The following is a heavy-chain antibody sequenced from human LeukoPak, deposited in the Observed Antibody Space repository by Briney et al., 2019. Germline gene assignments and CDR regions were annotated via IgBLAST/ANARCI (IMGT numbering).Heavy chain of an antibody. CDR2: IYYSGST. J-gene: IGHJ4*02. V-gene: IGHV4-31*03. D-gene: IGHD3-22*01. CDR3: ASHWYYDSSGYYYANYFDY. Sequence: PSQTLSLTCTVPGGSISSGGYYWSWIRQHPGKGLEWIGYIYYSGSTYYNPSLKSRVTISVDTSKNQFSLKLSSVTAADTAVYYCASHWYYDSSGYYYANYFDYWGQGTLVTVSS. CDR1: GGSISSGGYY.